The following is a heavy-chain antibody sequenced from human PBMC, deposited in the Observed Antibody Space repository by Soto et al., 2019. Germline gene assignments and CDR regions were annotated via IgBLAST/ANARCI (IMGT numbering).Heavy chain of an antibody. D-gene: IGHD2-2*01. Sequence: GASVKVSCKASEGTFSSYAISWVRQAPGQGLEWMGGIIPIFGTANYAQKFQGRVTITADESTSTAYMELSSLRSEDTAVYYCARDSGYCSSTSCSSYYYYGMDVWGQGTTVTVSS. V-gene: IGHV1-69*13. CDR3: ARDSGYCSSTSCSSYYYYGMDV. J-gene: IGHJ6*02. CDR1: EGTFSSYA. CDR2: IIPIFGTA.